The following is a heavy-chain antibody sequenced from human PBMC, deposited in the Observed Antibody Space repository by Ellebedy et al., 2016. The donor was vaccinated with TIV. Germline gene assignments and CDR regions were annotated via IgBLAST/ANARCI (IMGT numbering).Heavy chain of an antibody. CDR1: GFTFSSYG. J-gene: IGHJ4*02. Sequence: GESLKISCAASGFTFSSYGMHWVRQAPGKGLEWVAFIRYDGSNKYYADSVKGRFTISRDNSKNTLYLQMNSLRAEDTAVYYCAKDMIDYWGQGTLVTVSS. V-gene: IGHV3-30*02. CDR3: AKDMIDY. D-gene: IGHD3-16*01. CDR2: IRYDGSNK.